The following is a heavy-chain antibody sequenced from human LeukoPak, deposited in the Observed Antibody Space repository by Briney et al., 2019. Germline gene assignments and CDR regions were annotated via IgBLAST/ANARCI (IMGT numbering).Heavy chain of an antibody. Sequence: GGSLRLSCAASGFTFSSYSMNWVRQAPGKGLEWVSSISSSSSYIYYADSVKGLFTIYRDNAKNSLYLQMNSLRAEDTAVYYCAREVSGYGGYFDYWGQGTLVTVSS. CDR3: AREVSGYGGYFDY. CDR2: ISSSSSYI. D-gene: IGHD3-10*01. CDR1: GFTFSSYS. J-gene: IGHJ4*02. V-gene: IGHV3-21*01.